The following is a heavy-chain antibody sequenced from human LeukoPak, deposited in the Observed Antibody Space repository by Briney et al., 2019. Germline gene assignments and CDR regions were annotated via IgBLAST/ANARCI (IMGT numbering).Heavy chain of an antibody. D-gene: IGHD6-19*01. V-gene: IGHV3-23*01. J-gene: IGHJ4*02. Sequence: PGGSLRLSCAASGFTFDTYAMSWVRQAPGKGLEWISVISGRGGYTYYADSVKGRFTISRDNSKNTLYLLMNSLRAEDTAVYYCSRFWGQTGGIAVAAGDYWGQGTLVTVSS. CDR1: GFTFDTYA. CDR2: ISGRGGYT. CDR3: SRFWGQTGGIAVAAGDY.